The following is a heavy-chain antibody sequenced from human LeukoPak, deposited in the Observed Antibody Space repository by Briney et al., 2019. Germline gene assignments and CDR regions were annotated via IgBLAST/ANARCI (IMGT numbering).Heavy chain of an antibody. CDR1: GGSVIGYY. CDR2: IYYTGAT. V-gene: IGHV4-59*08. Sequence: SETLSLTCTVSGGSVIGYYWGWIRQPPGKGLEWIGYIYYTGATLYSPSLKSRVTMSVDTTENQFSLRPSSVTAADTDVYYCARHDAVPVIRRGYDFWGQGTLVTVSS. CDR3: ARHDAVPVIRRGYDF. J-gene: IGHJ4*02. D-gene: IGHD2-21*01.